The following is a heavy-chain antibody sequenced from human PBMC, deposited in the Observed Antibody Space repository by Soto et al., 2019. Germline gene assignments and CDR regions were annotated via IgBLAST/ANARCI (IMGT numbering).Heavy chain of an antibody. J-gene: IGHJ6*02. Sequence: GASVKVSCKASGYTFTSYYMHWVRQAPGQGLGWMGIINPSGGSTSYAQKFQGRVTMTRDTSTSTVYMELSSLRSEDTAVYYCAIIVVVPAALREHASPPEPNYYGMDVWGQGTTVTVSS. CDR1: GYTFTSYY. D-gene: IGHD2-2*01. CDR2: INPSGGST. CDR3: AIIVVVPAALREHASPPEPNYYGMDV. V-gene: IGHV1-46*03.